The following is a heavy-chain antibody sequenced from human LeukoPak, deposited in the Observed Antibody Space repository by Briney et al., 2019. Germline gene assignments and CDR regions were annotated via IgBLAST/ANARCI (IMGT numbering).Heavy chain of an antibody. CDR2: IYSAGNT. CDR1: GGSISDYY. Sequence: SETLSLTCSVSGGSISDYYWNWIRKPAGKGLEWIGRIYSAGNTNYNPSLKSRVTMSVDTSKNQFSLKLSSVTAADTAVYYCARTTEGGYTYDYFYYYYMDVWGKGTTVTISS. D-gene: IGHD5-18*01. CDR3: ARTTEGGYTYDYFYYYYMDV. J-gene: IGHJ6*03. V-gene: IGHV4-4*07.